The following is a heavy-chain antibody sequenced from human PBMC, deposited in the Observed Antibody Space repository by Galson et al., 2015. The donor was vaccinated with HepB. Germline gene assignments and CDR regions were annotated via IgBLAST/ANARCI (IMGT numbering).Heavy chain of an antibody. CDR2: FDPEDGET. CDR3: ATNMITFGGVIVRRGHDAFDI. Sequence: SVKVSCKVSGYTLTELSMHWVRQAPGKGLEWMGGFDPEDGETIYAQKFQGRVTMTEDTSTDTAYMELSSLRSEDTAVYYCATNMITFGGVIVRRGHDAFDIWGQGTMVTVSS. CDR1: GYTLTELS. V-gene: IGHV1-24*01. J-gene: IGHJ3*02. D-gene: IGHD3-16*02.